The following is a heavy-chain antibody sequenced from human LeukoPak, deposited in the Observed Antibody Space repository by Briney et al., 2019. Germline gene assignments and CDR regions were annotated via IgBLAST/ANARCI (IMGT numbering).Heavy chain of an antibody. CDR3: ARDLDSGSYYWAFDI. V-gene: IGHV3-21*01. D-gene: IGHD1-26*01. CDR2: ISSSSSYI. CDR1: GFTFSSYS. J-gene: IGHJ3*02. Sequence: GGSLRLSCAASGFTFSSYSMNWVRQAPGEGLEWVSSISSSSSYIYYADSVKGRFTISRDNAKNSLYLQMNSLRAEDTAVYYCARDLDSGSYYWAFDIWGQGTMVTVSS.